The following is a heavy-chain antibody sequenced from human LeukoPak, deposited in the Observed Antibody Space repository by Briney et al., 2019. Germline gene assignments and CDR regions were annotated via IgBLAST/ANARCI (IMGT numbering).Heavy chain of an antibody. V-gene: IGHV4-61*01. CDR2: ISNSGSA. CDR1: GGSVSSDIYY. Sequence: SETLSLTCTLSGGSVSSDIYYWSWIRQPPGKGLEWIGYISNSGSANYNPSLKGRVAISLDMSKNQFSLRLSSVAAAATAVYYCARRLGASHFDYWGQGTLATVSS. CDR3: ARRLGASHFDY. D-gene: IGHD1-26*01. J-gene: IGHJ4*02.